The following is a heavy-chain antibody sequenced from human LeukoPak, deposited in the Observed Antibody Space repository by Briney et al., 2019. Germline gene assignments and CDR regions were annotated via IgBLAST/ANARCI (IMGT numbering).Heavy chain of an antibody. V-gene: IGHV3-23*01. CDR3: AKARTIASSGNYFDY. CDR2: ISGSGGST. CDR1: GFTFSRYA. Sequence: GGPLRLSCAASGFTFSRYAMSWVRQAPGKGLEWVSVISGSGGSTYYADSVKGRFTISRDNSKDTLYLQMNSLRAEDTAVYYCAKARTIASSGNYFDYWGQGTLVTVSS. D-gene: IGHD6-13*01. J-gene: IGHJ4*02.